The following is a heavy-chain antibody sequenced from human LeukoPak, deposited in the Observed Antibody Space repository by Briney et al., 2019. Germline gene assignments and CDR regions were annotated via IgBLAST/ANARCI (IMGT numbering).Heavy chain of an antibody. CDR3: AKDYGDYRIYGMDV. J-gene: IGHJ6*02. D-gene: IGHD4-17*01. CDR2: IAGSGSNT. V-gene: IGHV3-23*01. CDR1: GFTFSNYA. Sequence: GGSLRLSCAASGFTFSNYAMIWVRQAPGKGLEWVSGIAGSGSNTYYADSVQGRFTISRDNSKNTLYVQMNSLRAEDTAVYYCAKDYGDYRIYGMDVWGQGTTVTASS.